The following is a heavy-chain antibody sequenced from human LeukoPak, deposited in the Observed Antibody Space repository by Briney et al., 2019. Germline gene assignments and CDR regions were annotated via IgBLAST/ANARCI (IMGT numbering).Heavy chain of an antibody. Sequence: GGSLRLSCAASGFTISSNYISWVRQAPGKGLEWVSVIYSGGGTYYADSVRGRFTISRDNSKNTLYLQMNSLRAEDTAVYYCARGPTYSSSWYYFDYWGQGTLVTVSP. CDR2: IYSGGGT. D-gene: IGHD6-13*01. V-gene: IGHV3-53*01. CDR3: ARGPTYSSSWYYFDY. CDR1: GFTISSNY. J-gene: IGHJ4*02.